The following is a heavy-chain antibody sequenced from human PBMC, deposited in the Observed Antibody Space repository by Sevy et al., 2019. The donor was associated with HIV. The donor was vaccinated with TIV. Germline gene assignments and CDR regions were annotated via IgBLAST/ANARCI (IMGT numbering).Heavy chain of an antibody. CDR1: GFSFTSHY. Sequence: GSLRLSCAASGFSFTSHYINWIRQAPGKALEWISYISTSGGAVYYADSVKGRFTICRDNGKNTVDLQMNTLRDEDTAVYYCARDSRVHSFGPGSYYSDYFDVWGQGTMVTVSS. CDR3: ARDSRVHSFGPGSYYSDYFDV. J-gene: IGHJ3*01. D-gene: IGHD3-10*01. V-gene: IGHV3-11*01. CDR2: ISTSGGAV.